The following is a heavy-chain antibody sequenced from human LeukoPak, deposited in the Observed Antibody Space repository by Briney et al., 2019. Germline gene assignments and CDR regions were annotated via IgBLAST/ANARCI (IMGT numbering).Heavy chain of an antibody. D-gene: IGHD7-27*01. Sequence: GGSLRLSCAASGFTFSSYSMGWVRQAPGKGLEWVSYIGSTTIYADSVKGRFTISRDNAKNSLYLQMNSLRAEDTAVYYCAREGPPPGAGDFDYWGRGTPVPVSS. J-gene: IGHJ4*02. CDR2: IGSTTI. CDR3: AREGPPPGAGDFDY. CDR1: GFTFSSYS. V-gene: IGHV3-48*01.